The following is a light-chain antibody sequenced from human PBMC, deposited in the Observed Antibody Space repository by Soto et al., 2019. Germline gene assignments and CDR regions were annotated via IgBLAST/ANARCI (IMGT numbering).Light chain of an antibody. CDR3: QQYGSSPPLT. V-gene: IGKV3-20*01. J-gene: IGKJ4*01. CDR1: QSVSSSY. CDR2: GAS. Sequence: EIELTQSPGTLSLSPGERATLSCRASQSVSSSYLAWYQQKPGQAPRLLIYGASSRATGIPNRFSGSGSGTDFTLTISRLEPKDFAVYYCQQYGSSPPLTFGGGTKVEIK.